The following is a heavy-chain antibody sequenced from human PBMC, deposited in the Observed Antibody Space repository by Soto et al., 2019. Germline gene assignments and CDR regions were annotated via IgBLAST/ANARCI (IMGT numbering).Heavy chain of an antibody. D-gene: IGHD3-16*01. V-gene: IGHV3-49*03. CDR3: TRDSPYDYIWGSSVY. CDR1: GFTFGDYA. J-gene: IGHJ4*02. Sequence: GGSLRLSCTASGFTFGDYAMSWFRQAPGKGLEWVGFIRSKAYGGTTEYAASVKGRFTISRDDSKSIAYLQMNSLKTEDTAVYYCTRDSPYDYIWGSSVYWGQGTLVTVSS. CDR2: IRSKAYGGTT.